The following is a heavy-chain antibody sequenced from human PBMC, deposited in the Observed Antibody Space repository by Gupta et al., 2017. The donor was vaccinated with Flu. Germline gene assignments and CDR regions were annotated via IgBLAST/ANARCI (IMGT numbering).Heavy chain of an antibody. D-gene: IGHD3-22*01. V-gene: IGHV3-21*02. J-gene: IGHJ3*01. CDR1: GFLFGTYF. CDR3: VRHFSDRDAFDV. CDR2: ISSSSSYI. Sequence: EVQLVESGGGLVKPGESLRLSCAASGFLFGTYFLRWVRQAPGKGLEWVSSISSSSSYIYYTDSVKGRFTISRDNAKNSLSLQLKSLRAEDTAVYYCVRHFSDRDAFDVWGQGTMVTVFS.